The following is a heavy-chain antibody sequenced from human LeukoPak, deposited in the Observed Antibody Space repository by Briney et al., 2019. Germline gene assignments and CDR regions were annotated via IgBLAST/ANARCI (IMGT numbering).Heavy chain of an antibody. J-gene: IGHJ4*02. V-gene: IGHV4-34*01. CDR3: ARGEAVDYYFDY. CDR1: GGSFSGYY. Sequence: PSETLSLTCAVYGGSFSGYYWSWIRQPPGKGLEWIGEINHSGSTNYNPSLKSRVTISVDTSKNQFSLKLSSVTAADTAVYYCARGEAVDYYFDYWGQGTLVTVSS. D-gene: IGHD6-19*01. CDR2: INHSGST.